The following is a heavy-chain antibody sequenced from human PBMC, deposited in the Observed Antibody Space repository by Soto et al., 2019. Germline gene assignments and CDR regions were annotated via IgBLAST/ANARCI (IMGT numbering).Heavy chain of an antibody. CDR2: IKSRTDGGTT. Sequence: PGGSLRLSCAASGFIFTSAWITWVRQAPGKGLEWVGRIKSRTDGGTTDYAAPVNGRFTISRDDSKNTLYPQMNSLQSEDTAVYYCTTAGSPSTRDYWGQGTLVTVSS. D-gene: IGHD6-13*01. CDR1: GFIFTSAW. CDR3: TTAGSPSTRDY. V-gene: IGHV3-15*01. J-gene: IGHJ4*02.